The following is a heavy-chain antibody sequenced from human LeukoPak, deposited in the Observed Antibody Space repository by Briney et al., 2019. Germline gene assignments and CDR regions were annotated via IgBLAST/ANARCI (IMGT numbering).Heavy chain of an antibody. CDR3: ARVGTWELQRVFDN. CDR1: GFTFTDYW. D-gene: IGHD1-26*01. CDR2: INRAGIES. J-gene: IGHJ4*02. V-gene: IGHV3-7*01. Sequence: PGGSLRLSCAASGFTFTDYWMTWVRQVPGKGLEWVANINRAGIESYYVDSVKGRFTISRGNAENSLYLQVDSLRVDDTAVYYCARVGTWELQRVFDNWGQGTLVTVSS.